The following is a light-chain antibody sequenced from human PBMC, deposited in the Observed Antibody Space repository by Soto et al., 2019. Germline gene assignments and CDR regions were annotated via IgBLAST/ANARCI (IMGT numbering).Light chain of an antibody. Sequence: DIQMTQSPSTLSALVGDRVTITCRASQNIGTWLAWYQQKPGKAPKLLIYEGSTLEGGVPSRFICSGSGTEFTLTISSLPTYDFAAYYCQQYNSYLLTCGGGTKVEIQ. CDR3: QQYNSYLLT. J-gene: IGKJ4*01. CDR1: QNIGTW. CDR2: EGS. V-gene: IGKV1-5*01.